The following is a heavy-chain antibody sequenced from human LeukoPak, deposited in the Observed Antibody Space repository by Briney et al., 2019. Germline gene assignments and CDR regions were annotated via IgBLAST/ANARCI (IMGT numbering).Heavy chain of an antibody. D-gene: IGHD3-10*01. CDR3: ASGTLWYYYGMDV. V-gene: IGHV5-51*01. Sequence: GESLKISCKGSGYSFTSYWIGWGRRMPGKGLEWMGIIYPGDSDTRYSPSFQGQVTISADKSISTAYLQWSSLKASDTAMYYCASGTLWYYYGMDVWGQGTTVTVSS. CDR1: GYSFTSYW. J-gene: IGHJ6*02. CDR2: IYPGDSDT.